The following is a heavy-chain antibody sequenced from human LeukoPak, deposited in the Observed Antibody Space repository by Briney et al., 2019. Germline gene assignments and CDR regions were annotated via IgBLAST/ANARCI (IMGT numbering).Heavy chain of an antibody. V-gene: IGHV5-51*01. CDR1: GYSFTSYW. CDR2: IYPGDSDT. D-gene: IGHD2-15*01. CDR3: ARRFCSGGNCYSAAFDY. J-gene: IGHJ4*02. Sequence: GESLKISCKGSGYSFTSYWIGWVRQMPGKGLEWVGIIYPGDSDTRYSPSFQGQVTISADKSISTAYLQWSSLKASDTAMYYCARRFCSGGNCYSAAFDYWGQGTLVTVSS.